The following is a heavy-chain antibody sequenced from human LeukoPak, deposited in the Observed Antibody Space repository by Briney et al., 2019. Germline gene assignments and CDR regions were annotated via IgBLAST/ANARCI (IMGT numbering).Heavy chain of an antibody. Sequence: SETLSLTCTVSGGSISSSSYYWGWIRQPPGKGLEWIGYIYYSGSTNYNPSLKSRVTISVDTSKNQFSLKLSSVTAADTAVYYCAGSIAARPHWYFDLWGRGTLVTVSS. CDR3: AGSIAARPHWYFDL. CDR2: IYYSGST. CDR1: GGSISSSSYY. D-gene: IGHD6-6*01. J-gene: IGHJ2*01. V-gene: IGHV4-61*05.